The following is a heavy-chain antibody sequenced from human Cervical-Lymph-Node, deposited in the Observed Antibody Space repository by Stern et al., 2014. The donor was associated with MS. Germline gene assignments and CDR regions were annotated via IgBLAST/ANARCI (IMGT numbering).Heavy chain of an antibody. CDR1: GFTFSSYA. J-gene: IGHJ4*02. Sequence: VQLVESGGGVVQPGRSLRLSCAASGFTFSSYAMHWVRQAPGKGLEWVTFISYDGSNKYYADSVKGRFTISRDNSKNTLYLQINSLRTEDTAVYYCARDRQDFWGQGTLVTVSS. CDR3: ARDRQDF. CDR2: ISYDGSNK. V-gene: IGHV3-30-3*01.